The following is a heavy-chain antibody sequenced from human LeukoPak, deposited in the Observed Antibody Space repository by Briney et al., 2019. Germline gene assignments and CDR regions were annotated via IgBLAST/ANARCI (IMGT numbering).Heavy chain of an antibody. Sequence: SETLSLTCTVSGGSISSYYWSWIRQPPGKGLEWIGRIYTSGTPNYNPSLKSRVTISMDTSKNQFSLRLSSVTAADTAVYYCARELDYYDSSGYSTFDYWGQGTLVTVSS. D-gene: IGHD3-22*01. J-gene: IGHJ4*02. CDR3: ARELDYYDSSGYSTFDY. V-gene: IGHV4-4*08. CDR1: GGSISSYY. CDR2: IYTSGTP.